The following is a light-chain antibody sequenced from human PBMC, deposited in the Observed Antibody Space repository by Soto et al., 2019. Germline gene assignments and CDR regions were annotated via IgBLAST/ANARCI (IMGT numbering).Light chain of an antibody. J-gene: IGKJ1*01. CDR1: QSISSW. Sequence: DIQMTQSPSTLSASVRDRVTITCRASQSISSWLAWYQQNPGKAPKLLIYDASSLESGVPSRFSGSGSGSEFTLPISSLQPDDFATYYCQQYNSYLTFGQGTKVEIK. CDR2: DAS. CDR3: QQYNSYLT. V-gene: IGKV1-5*01.